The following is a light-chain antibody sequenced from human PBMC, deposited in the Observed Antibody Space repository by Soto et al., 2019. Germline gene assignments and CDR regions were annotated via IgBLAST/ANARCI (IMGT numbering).Light chain of an antibody. CDR1: QSVSSN. Sequence: EIVMTQSPATLSVSPGERATLSCRASQSVSSNLAWYQQKPGQAPRLLIYGASTRATGIPARFSGSGSGTEFTLTISSLHSEDFAVYYCQQYNTWLLTFGGGPRVDIK. J-gene: IGKJ4*01. CDR3: QQYNTWLLT. CDR2: GAS. V-gene: IGKV3-15*01.